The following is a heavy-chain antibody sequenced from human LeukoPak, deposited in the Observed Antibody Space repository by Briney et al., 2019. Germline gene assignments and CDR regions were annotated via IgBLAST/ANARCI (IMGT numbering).Heavy chain of an antibody. CDR2: ISYDGSNK. Sequence: SGGSLRLSCAASGFTFSSYGMHWVRQAPGKGLEWVAVISYDGSNKYYADSVKGRFTISRDNSKNTLYLQMNSLRAEDTAVYYCAKTVIDGGGNCGSDCYPVYYYYGMDVWGQGTTVTVSS. CDR1: GFTFSSYG. CDR3: AKTVIDGGGNCGSDCYPVYYYYGMDV. J-gene: IGHJ6*02. V-gene: IGHV3-30*18. D-gene: IGHD2-21*02.